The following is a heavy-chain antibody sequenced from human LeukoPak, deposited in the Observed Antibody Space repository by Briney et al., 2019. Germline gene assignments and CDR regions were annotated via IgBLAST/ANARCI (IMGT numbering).Heavy chain of an antibody. Sequence: LTCTXXGGSISSYYWSWIRQPPGKGLEWIGYIYYSGSTNYNPSLTSRITISVDTSKNQFSLKLSSVTAADTAVYYCARGIGDGYNHPFDYWGQGTLVTVSS. CDR1: GGSISSYY. V-gene: IGHV4-59*01. D-gene: IGHD5-24*01. CDR2: IYYSGST. J-gene: IGHJ4*02. CDR3: ARGIGDGYNHPFDY.